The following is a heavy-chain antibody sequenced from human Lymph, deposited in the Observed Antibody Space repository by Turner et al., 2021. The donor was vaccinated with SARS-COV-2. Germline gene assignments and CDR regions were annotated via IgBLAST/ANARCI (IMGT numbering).Heavy chain of an antibody. CDR2: IYSGGST. V-gene: IGHV3-53*01. J-gene: IGHJ4*02. CDR1: GFTVRSNY. D-gene: IGHD6-6*01. CDR3: ATPGLSSSSLNY. Sequence: EVQLVQSGGGLIQPGGSLRLSCAASGFTVRSNYMSWVRQAPGRGLEWVSLIYSGGSTYYADSVKGRFTISRDNSKNTLYLQMNSLRAEDTAVYYCATPGLSSSSLNYWGQGTLVTVSS.